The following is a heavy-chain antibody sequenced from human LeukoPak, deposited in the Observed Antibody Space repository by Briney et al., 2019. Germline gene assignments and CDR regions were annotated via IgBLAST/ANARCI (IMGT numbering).Heavy chain of an antibody. D-gene: IGHD6-25*01. CDR3: ARDPSAGSES. CDR2: IKPDGSEK. J-gene: IGHJ4*02. Sequence: AGGSLRLSCAASGFTFSSYWMSWVRQAPGKGLEWVANIKPDGSEKNYGDSVKGRFTISRDNAKHSLYLQMNTLRVEDTSLYYGARDPSAGSESWGQGTLVTVSA. CDR1: GFTFSSYW. V-gene: IGHV3-7*01.